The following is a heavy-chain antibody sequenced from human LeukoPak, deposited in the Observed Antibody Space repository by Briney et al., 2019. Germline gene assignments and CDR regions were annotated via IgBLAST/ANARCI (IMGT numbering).Heavy chain of an antibody. Sequence: PGGSLRLSCAASGFTFSSYSTNWVRQAPGKGLEWVSSISSSSSYIYYADSVKGRFTISRDNAKNSLYLQMNSLRAEDTAVYYCARSGLWFGDKEDYWGQGTLVTVSS. CDR3: ARSGLWFGDKEDY. CDR2: ISSSSSYI. V-gene: IGHV3-21*01. D-gene: IGHD3-10*01. CDR1: GFTFSSYS. J-gene: IGHJ4*02.